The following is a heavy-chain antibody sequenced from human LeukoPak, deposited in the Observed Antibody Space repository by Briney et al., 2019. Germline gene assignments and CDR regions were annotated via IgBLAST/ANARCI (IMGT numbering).Heavy chain of an antibody. V-gene: IGHV3-33*01. J-gene: IGHJ4*02. CDR2: IWYDGTNK. CDR3: ARDSSSWDQYDY. D-gene: IGHD6-13*01. Sequence: PGGSLRLSCAASGFTFSSYGMHWVRQAPGKGLEWVALIWYDGTNKYYADSVKGRFTISRDNSKNTLYLQMNSLRAEDTAVYYCARDSSSWDQYDYWGQGTLVTVSS. CDR1: GFTFSSYG.